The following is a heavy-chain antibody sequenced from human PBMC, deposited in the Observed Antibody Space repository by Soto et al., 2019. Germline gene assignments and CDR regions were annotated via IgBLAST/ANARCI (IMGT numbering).Heavy chain of an antibody. Sequence: GGSLRLSCAASGFTFDDYAMHWVRQAPGKGLEWVSGISWNSGSIGYADSVKGRFTISRDNAKNSLYLQMNSLRAEDTALYYSQSGVAATRDAFAIWGQGTMVTVSS. J-gene: IGHJ3*02. CDR2: ISWNSGSI. CDR3: QSGVAATRDAFAI. CDR1: GFTFDDYA. D-gene: IGHD2-15*01. V-gene: IGHV3-9*01.